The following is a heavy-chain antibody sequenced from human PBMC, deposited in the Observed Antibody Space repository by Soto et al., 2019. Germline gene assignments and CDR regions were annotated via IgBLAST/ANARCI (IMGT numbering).Heavy chain of an antibody. CDR3: ATIIIPGTRHADFGP. Sequence: PSETLSLTCSVSCGSIGSVDNYWAWIRQAPGKGLEWIGSVYYVGSPFYNPSLKSRVTMSIDTTKNQFSLNLTSVTATDTAVYYCATIIIPGTRHADFGPRGQGISVTVSS. CDR1: CGSIGSVDNY. J-gene: IGHJ5*02. CDR2: VYYVGSP. V-gene: IGHV4-39*01.